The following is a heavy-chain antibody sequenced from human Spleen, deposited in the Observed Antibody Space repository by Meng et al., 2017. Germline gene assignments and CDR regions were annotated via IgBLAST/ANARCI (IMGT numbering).Heavy chain of an antibody. Sequence: GGSLRLSCKGSGYSFTSYWIGWVRQMPGKGLEWMGIIYPGDSDTRYSPSFQGQVTISADKSISTAYLQWSSLKASDTAMYYCAMTPSASQDAFDIWGQGTMVTVSS. CDR2: IYPGDSDT. CDR3: AMTPSASQDAFDI. J-gene: IGHJ3*02. V-gene: IGHV5-51*01. CDR1: GYSFTSYW.